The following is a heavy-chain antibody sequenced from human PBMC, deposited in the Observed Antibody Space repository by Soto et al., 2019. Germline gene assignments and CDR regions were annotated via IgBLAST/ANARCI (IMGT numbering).Heavy chain of an antibody. Sequence: QVQLQESGPGLVKPSQTLSLTCTVSGGSISSGGYYWSWIRQHPGKGLEWIGYIHYSGSTYYNPSLKSRVTISVDTSKNQFALKLSAVTAADTAVYYCARRSSGYNWFDPWGQGTLVTVSS. CDR1: GGSISSGGYY. V-gene: IGHV4-31*03. J-gene: IGHJ5*02. CDR3: ARRSSGYNWFDP. D-gene: IGHD3-22*01. CDR2: IHYSGST.